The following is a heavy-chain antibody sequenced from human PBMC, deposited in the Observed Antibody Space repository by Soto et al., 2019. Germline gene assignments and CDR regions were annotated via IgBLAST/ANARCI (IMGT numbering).Heavy chain of an antibody. V-gene: IGHV3-9*01. CDR2: ISWNSGSI. Sequence: GGSLRLSCAASGFTFDDYAMHWVRQAPGKGLEWVSGISWNSGSIGYADSVKGRFTISRDNAKNSLYLQMNSLRAEDTALYYCAKTLGWRVIGGFDYWGQGTLVTVSS. J-gene: IGHJ4*02. D-gene: IGHD3-16*01. CDR1: GFTFDDYA. CDR3: AKTLGWRVIGGFDY.